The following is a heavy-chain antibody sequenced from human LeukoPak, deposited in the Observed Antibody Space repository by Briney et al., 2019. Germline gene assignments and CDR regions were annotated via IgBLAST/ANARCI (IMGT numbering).Heavy chain of an antibody. V-gene: IGHV3-21*01. Sequence: GGSLTLSCAASGFTFSSYNKNWARNTPGQGREWVSSITSCSSYIYYADSVKGRFTISRDNAKNSLYLQMNSLRAEDTAVYYCARDVLPYSGNYSATLGAGAFDIWGQGTMVTVSS. CDR3: ARDVLPYSGNYSATLGAGAFDI. J-gene: IGHJ3*02. CDR2: ITSCSSYI. D-gene: IGHD1-26*01. CDR1: GFTFSSYN.